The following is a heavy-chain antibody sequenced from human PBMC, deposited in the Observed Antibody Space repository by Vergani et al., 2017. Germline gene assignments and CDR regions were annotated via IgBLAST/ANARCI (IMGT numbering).Heavy chain of an antibody. CDR3: AGPDDYVWGSYRYSVLSY. Sequence: QVQLVQSGAEVKKPGSSVKVSCKASGGTFSSYAISWVRQAPGQGLEWMGVIFPIFGTANYAQKFQGRVTITADESTSTAYMELSSLRSEDTAVYYCAGPDDYVWGSYRYSVLSYWGQGTLVTVSS. J-gene: IGHJ4*02. V-gene: IGHV1-69*12. CDR1: GGTFSSYA. CDR2: IFPIFGTA. D-gene: IGHD3-16*02.